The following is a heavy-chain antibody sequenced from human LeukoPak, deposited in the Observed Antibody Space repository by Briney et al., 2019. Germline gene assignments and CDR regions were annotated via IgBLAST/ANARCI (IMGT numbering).Heavy chain of an antibody. D-gene: IGHD6-19*01. V-gene: IGHV1-46*01. CDR2: INPSGGST. J-gene: IGHJ4*02. CDR3: ARSGWQWLYFDY. CDR1: GYTFTSYY. Sequence: ASVKVSCKASGYTFTSYYMHWVRQAPGQGLEWMGIINPSGGSTSYAQKFQGRVTMTRDMSTSTVYMELSSLRSEDTAVYYCARSGWQWLYFDYWGQGTLVTVSS.